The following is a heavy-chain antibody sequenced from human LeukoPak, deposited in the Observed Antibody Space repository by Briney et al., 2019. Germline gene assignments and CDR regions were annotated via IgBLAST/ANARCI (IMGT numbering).Heavy chain of an antibody. D-gene: IGHD3-10*01. Sequence: GGSLRLSCAASGFTFSSYSMNWVRQAPGKGLEWVSSISSSSSYIYYADSVKGRFTISRDNSRNTLSLKMNSLRAEDTAVYYCAKAGGPSGTYYNVYWGQGTLVTVSS. CDR1: GFTFSSYS. CDR2: ISSSSSYI. J-gene: IGHJ4*02. V-gene: IGHV3-21*01. CDR3: AKAGGPSGTYYNVY.